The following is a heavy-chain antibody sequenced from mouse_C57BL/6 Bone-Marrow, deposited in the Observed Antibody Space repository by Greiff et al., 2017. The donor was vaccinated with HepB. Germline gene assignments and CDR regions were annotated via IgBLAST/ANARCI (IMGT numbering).Heavy chain of an antibody. CDR2: INPGSGGT. D-gene: IGHD1-1*01. CDR3: AREGDYGSSYSDY. Sequence: VKLMESGAELVRPGTSVKVSCKASGYAFTNYLIEWVKQRPGQGLEWIGVINPGSGGTNYNEKFKGKATLTADKSSSTAYMQLSSLTSEDSEVYFCAREGDYGSSYSDYWGQGTTLTVSS. J-gene: IGHJ2*01. V-gene: IGHV1-54*01. CDR1: GYAFTNYL.